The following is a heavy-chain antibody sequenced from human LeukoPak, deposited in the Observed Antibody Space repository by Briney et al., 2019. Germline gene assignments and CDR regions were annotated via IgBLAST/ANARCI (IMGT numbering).Heavy chain of an antibody. CDR1: GFTFSSYS. Sequence: PGGSLRLSCAASGFTFSSYSMTWVRQAPGKGLEWVSSISSSSSYIYYADSVKGRFTISRDNAKNSLYLQMSSLRAEDTAVYYCARDSPATYYYDSSGYYYGYWGQGTLVTVSS. V-gene: IGHV3-21*01. CDR3: ARDSPATYYYDSSGYYYGY. D-gene: IGHD3-22*01. J-gene: IGHJ4*02. CDR2: ISSSSSYI.